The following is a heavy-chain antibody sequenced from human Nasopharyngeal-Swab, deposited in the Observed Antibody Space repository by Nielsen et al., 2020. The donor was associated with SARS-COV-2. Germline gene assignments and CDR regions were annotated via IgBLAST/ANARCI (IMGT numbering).Heavy chain of an antibody. CDR3: ATTLRGNSDGRY. V-gene: IGHV3-74*01. CDR2: INSDGSTT. D-gene: IGHD5-18*01. Sequence: GESLEISCAASGFSFSSYWMHWVRQAPGKGLVWVSRINSDGSTTNYADSVKGRFTISRDNAKNTLYLQMNSLRPEDTAVYYCATTLRGNSDGRYWGQGTLVTVSS. J-gene: IGHJ4*02. CDR1: GFSFSSYW.